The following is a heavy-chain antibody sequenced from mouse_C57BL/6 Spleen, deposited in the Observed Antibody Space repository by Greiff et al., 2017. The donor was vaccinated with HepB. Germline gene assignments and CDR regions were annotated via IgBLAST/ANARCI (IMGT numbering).Heavy chain of an antibody. V-gene: IGHV5-16*01. D-gene: IGHD2-1*01. CDR2: INYDGSST. CDR3: ARDIYYGNYRAMDD. J-gene: IGHJ4*01. CDR1: GFTFSDYY. Sequence: EVNLMESEGGLVQPGSSMKLSCTASGFTFSDYYMAWVRQVPEKGLEWVANINYDGSSTYYLDSLKSRFIISRDNAKNILYLQMSSLKSEDTATYYCARDIYYGNYRAMDDWGQGTSVTVSS.